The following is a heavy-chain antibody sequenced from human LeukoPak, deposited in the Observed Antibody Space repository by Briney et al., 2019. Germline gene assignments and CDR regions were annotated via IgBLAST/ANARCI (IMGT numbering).Heavy chain of an antibody. CDR2: IQSDGSIK. CDR1: GFTFSSYD. CDR3: AKDQYSSSNFFDC. D-gene: IGHD6-6*01. J-gene: IGHJ4*02. V-gene: IGHV3-30*02. Sequence: GGSLRLSCAASGFTFSSYDMHWVRQAPGKGLEWVAFIQSDGSIKYYADSVKGRFTISRDNSKNTLYLQMNSLRAEDTAVFYCAKDQYSSSNFFDCWGQGTLVTVSS.